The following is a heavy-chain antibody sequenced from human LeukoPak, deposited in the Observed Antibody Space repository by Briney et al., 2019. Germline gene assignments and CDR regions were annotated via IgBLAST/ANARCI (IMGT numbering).Heavy chain of an antibody. CDR1: RFTPRNYG. Sequence: PGRSLRLSCVSSRFTPRNYGMHCVRQAPGMGLEWVGATSLDGRTKDYADSVRGRFTISTDSSNNALYLQMNSLRAEDTALYYCVSESDWGSSQGAFDVWGQGTMVTVSA. CDR2: TSLDGRTK. V-gene: IGHV3-30*03. J-gene: IGHJ3*01. CDR3: VSESDWGSSQGAFDV. D-gene: IGHD7-27*01.